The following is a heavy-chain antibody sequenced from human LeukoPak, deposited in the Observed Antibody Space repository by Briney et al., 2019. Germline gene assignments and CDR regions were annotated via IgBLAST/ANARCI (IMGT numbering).Heavy chain of an antibody. J-gene: IGHJ4*02. CDR2: INHSGST. D-gene: IGHD6-19*01. Sequence: PSETLSLTCAVYGGSFSGYYWSWIRQPPGKGLEWIGEINHSGSTNYNPSLKSRVTISVDTSKNQFSLKLSSVTAADTAVYYCARSHYSRGWEYFDYWGQGTLVTVSS. CDR3: ARSHYSRGWEYFDY. CDR1: GGSFSGYY. V-gene: IGHV4-34*01.